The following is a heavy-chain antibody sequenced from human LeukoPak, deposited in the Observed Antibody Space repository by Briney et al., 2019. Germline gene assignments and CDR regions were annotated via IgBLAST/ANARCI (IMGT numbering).Heavy chain of an antibody. CDR1: GFTFSTYE. D-gene: IGHD6-13*01. J-gene: IGHJ4*02. CDR3: AKPPPDSSSWLFDF. CDR2: VSGSGDST. V-gene: IGHV3-23*01. Sequence: PGGSLRLSCAASGFTFSTYEMNWVRQTPGKGLEWVSTVSGSGDSTYYADSVKGRFTISRDNSKNTLYLQMNSLRAEDTAVYYCAKPPPDSSSWLFDFWGQGTLVTVSS.